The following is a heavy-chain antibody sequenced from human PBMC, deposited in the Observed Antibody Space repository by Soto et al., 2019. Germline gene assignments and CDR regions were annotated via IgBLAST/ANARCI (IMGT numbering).Heavy chain of an antibody. CDR2: ISGSGGST. Sequence: GGSLRLSCAASGFTFSSYAMSWVRQAPGKGLEWVSAISGSGGSTYYADSVKGRFTISRDNSKNTLYLQMNSLRAEDTAVYYCARDQGGSYDSWFDPWGRGTLVTVSS. CDR3: ARDQGGSYDSWFDP. V-gene: IGHV3-23*01. J-gene: IGHJ5*02. CDR1: GFTFSSYA. D-gene: IGHD1-26*01.